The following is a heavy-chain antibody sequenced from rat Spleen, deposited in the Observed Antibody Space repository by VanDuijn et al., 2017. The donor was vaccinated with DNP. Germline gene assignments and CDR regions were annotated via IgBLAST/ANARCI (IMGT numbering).Heavy chain of an antibody. V-gene: IGHV5-31*01. Sequence: EVQLVESGGDLVQPGRSLKLSCVASGFTFNNYWMTWIRQVPGKGLEWVASITSSGGSTYYPDSVKGRFTISRDNGKSTLYLQMESLRSEDTATYYCTKDAFDYWGQGVMVTVSS. J-gene: IGHJ2*01. CDR3: TKDAFDY. CDR1: GFTFNNYW. CDR2: ITSSGGST.